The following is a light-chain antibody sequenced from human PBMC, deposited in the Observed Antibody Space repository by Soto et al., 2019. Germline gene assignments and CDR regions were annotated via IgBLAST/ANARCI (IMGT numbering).Light chain of an antibody. Sequence: DIPLTQSQSSVAASLGDRVTITCRASQIISSWLAWYQQKPGKAPKLLIYAASILQSGVPSRFSGSGSGTDFSLTISSLQPEDFATYYCQQGNSLPLTFGGGSKVDI. V-gene: IGKV1-12*01. CDR2: AAS. CDR3: QQGNSLPLT. J-gene: IGKJ4*01. CDR1: QIISSW.